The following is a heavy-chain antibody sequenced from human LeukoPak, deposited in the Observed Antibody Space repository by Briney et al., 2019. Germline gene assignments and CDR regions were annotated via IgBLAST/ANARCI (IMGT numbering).Heavy chain of an antibody. Sequence: PSENLSLTCAVYGESSFSSYYWSWIRQTPGGALEWIGEINHSGYTNYNPSLKSRVTLSIDTSKNQFSLRLNSVTAADTAVYYCSRQVVGNDYWGQGTLVTVSS. V-gene: IGHV4-34*01. D-gene: IGHD3-22*01. CDR2: INHSGYT. J-gene: IGHJ4*02. CDR1: GESSFSSYY. CDR3: SRQVVGNDY.